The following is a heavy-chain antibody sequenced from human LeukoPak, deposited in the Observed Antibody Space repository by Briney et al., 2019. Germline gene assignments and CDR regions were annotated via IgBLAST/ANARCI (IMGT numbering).Heavy chain of an antibody. CDR2: ISGSGGST. D-gene: IGHD6-13*01. J-gene: IGHJ4*02. Sequence: GGSLRLSCAASGFTFSSYAMSWVRQAPGKGLEWVSAISGSGGSTYYADSVKGRFTISRDNSKNTLYLQMNSLRAEDTAVYYCAKDRPIAAAGTSEVFVYWGQGTLVTVSS. V-gene: IGHV3-23*01. CDR1: GFTFSSYA. CDR3: AKDRPIAAAGTSEVFVY.